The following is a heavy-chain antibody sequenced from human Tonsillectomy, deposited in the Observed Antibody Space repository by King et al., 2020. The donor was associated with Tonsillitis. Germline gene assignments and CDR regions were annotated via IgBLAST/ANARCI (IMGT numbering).Heavy chain of an antibody. V-gene: IGHV3-53*01. D-gene: IGHD3-22*01. Sequence: VQLVESGGRLIQPGGSLRLSCAASGFTVSSNYMAWVRQAPGKGLEWVSIIYSGGSTCYANSVKGRFTISRDNSKNIVYLQMNTLRAEDTAVYYCARDHDKYFQHWGQGTMVTVSS. CDR3: ARDHDKYFQH. CDR2: IYSGGST. CDR1: GFTVSSNY. J-gene: IGHJ1*01.